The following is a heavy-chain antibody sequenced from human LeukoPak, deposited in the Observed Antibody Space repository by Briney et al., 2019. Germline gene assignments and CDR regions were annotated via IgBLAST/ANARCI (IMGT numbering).Heavy chain of an antibody. Sequence: PSETLSLTCTVSGGSISSYYWSWIRQPPGKGLEWIGYIYYSGSTNYNPSLKSRVTISVDTSKNQFSLRLSSVTAADTAVYYCARVTDSSWYRFFDYWGQGTLVTVSS. CDR3: ARVTDSSWYRFFDY. CDR1: GGSISSYY. CDR2: IYYSGST. V-gene: IGHV4-59*01. D-gene: IGHD6-13*01. J-gene: IGHJ4*02.